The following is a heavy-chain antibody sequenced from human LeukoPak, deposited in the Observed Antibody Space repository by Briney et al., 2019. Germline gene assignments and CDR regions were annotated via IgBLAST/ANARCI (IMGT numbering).Heavy chain of an antibody. CDR3: TRVGDYGPII. D-gene: IGHD4-17*01. CDR1: EFTFGDYV. J-gene: IGHJ4*02. Sequence: QTGGSLRLSCTASEFTFGDYVMSWFRQGPGKGLEWVGFIRSKAYGGTTEYAASVKGRFTISRDDSKSIAYLQMNSLKTEDTAVYYCTRVGDYGPIIWGQGTLVTVSS. V-gene: IGHV3-49*03. CDR2: IRSKAYGGTT.